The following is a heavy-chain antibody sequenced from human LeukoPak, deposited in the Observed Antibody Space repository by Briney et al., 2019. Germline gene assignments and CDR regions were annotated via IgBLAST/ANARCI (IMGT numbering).Heavy chain of an antibody. Sequence: ASVKVSCKASGYTFTSYYMHWVRQAPGQGLEWMGWISAYNGNTNYAQKLQGRVTMTTDTSTSTAYMELRSLRSDDTAVYYCARDYGGNSFFDYWGQGTLVTVSS. J-gene: IGHJ4*02. V-gene: IGHV1-18*04. CDR1: GYTFTSYY. CDR2: ISAYNGNT. CDR3: ARDYGGNSFFDY. D-gene: IGHD4-23*01.